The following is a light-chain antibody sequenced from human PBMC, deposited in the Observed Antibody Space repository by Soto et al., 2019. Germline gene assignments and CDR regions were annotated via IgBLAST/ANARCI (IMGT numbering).Light chain of an antibody. J-gene: IGLJ2*01. CDR2: EVT. V-gene: IGLV2-8*01. Sequence: QSALTQPPSASGSLGQSVTISCTGTSSDVGGYNYVSWHQQHPGKAPKLMIYEVTKRPSGVPDRFSGSKSGNTASLTVSGLTAEYEADYYCSSFAGGGNPVLFGGGTNLPVL. CDR3: SSFAGGGNPVL. CDR1: SSDVGGYNY.